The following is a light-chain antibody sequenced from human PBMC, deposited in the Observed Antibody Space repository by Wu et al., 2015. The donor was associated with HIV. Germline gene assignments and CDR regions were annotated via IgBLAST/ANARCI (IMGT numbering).Light chain of an antibody. CDR3: QQYNNWPPWT. CDR2: GAS. V-gene: IGKV3-15*01. CDR1: QSVSST. J-gene: IGKJ1*01. Sequence: EIVLTQSPGTLSLSPGERATLSCRASQSVSSTFLTWYQQIPGQAPRLLIYGASTRATGIPARFRGSGSGTEFTLTFTSMESEDFAVYYCQQYNNWPPWTFGQGTRVEIK.